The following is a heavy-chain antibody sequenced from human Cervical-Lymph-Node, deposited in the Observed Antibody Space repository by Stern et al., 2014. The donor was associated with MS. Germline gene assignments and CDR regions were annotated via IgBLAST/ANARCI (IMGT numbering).Heavy chain of an antibody. CDR3: ARFRTIYDWFDP. V-gene: IGHV4-31*03. CDR1: GASIISTNYY. D-gene: IGHD3-3*01. CDR2: IYYSGTT. Sequence: QLQLQESGPGLVKPSQTLSLTCTVSGASIISTNYYWSWIRQHPTKGLEWIGYIYYSGTTYYNPSLQSRLSMSVDTSKNQFSLKLNSVTAADTAIYYCARFRTIYDWFDPWGQGTLVTVSS. J-gene: IGHJ5*02.